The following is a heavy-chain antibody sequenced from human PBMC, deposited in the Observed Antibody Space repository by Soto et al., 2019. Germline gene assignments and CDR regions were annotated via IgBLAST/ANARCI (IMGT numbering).Heavy chain of an antibody. CDR2: ISYDGSNE. Sequence: QVQLVESGGGVVQPGRSLRLSCAASGFTFRNFGMHWVRQAPGKGLEWVALISYDGSNEYYASSVKGRFTISRDSSKNTLYLQMNSLRTEDTAMYYCAKDQVTKGVYDYYGLDVWGQGTTVTVSS. J-gene: IGHJ6*02. CDR1: GFTFRNFG. D-gene: IGHD1-1*01. V-gene: IGHV3-30*18. CDR3: AKDQVTKGVYDYYGLDV.